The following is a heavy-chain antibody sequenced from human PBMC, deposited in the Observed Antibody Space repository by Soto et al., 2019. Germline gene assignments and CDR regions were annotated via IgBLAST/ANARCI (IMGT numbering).Heavy chain of an antibody. V-gene: IGHV4-30-4*01. D-gene: IGHD6-13*01. Sequence: QVQLQESGTGQVKPSQTLSLTCTVSGGSISSGDYYWSWIRLPPGKGLEWIGSIYYSGSTYYNPSLKSRVTISVDTSKNQFSLKLNSVTAADTAVYYCASRHSSPYFDYWGQGTLVTVSS. CDR1: GGSISSGDYY. J-gene: IGHJ4*02. CDR3: ASRHSSPYFDY. CDR2: IYYSGST.